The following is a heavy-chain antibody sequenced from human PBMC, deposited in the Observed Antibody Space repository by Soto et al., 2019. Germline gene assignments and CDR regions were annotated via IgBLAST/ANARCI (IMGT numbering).Heavy chain of an antibody. CDR3: AKKNPHGDSNTGWLDP. CDR1: GGTFVSSA. CDR2: IIPILGTT. V-gene: IGHV1-69*01. D-gene: IGHD2-8*01. J-gene: IGHJ5*02. Sequence: QVQLLQSGAELREPGSTVTISCSPSGGTFVSSAFAWMRQAPGGRIEWMGGIIPILGTTKYAEKFLGRLTIRADDSSRTAYLELRSLTVDDTALYFCAKKNPHGDSNTGWLDPWGQGTLVTVST.